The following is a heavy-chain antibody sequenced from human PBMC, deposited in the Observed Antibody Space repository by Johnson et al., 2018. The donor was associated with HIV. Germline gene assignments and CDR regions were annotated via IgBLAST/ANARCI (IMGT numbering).Heavy chain of an antibody. Sequence: VQLVESGGGLVRPGGSLRLSCVASTFTFSGYNMAWIRQAPGKGLECLSYISSSGYSTYYTDSVKGRFTISRDNAKKSLFLQMNSLRAEDTAVYYCARGGSDVFDIWGRGTMVTVSS. CDR1: TFTFSGYN. J-gene: IGHJ3*02. V-gene: IGHV3-11*04. D-gene: IGHD3-16*01. CDR3: ARGGSDVFDI. CDR2: ISSSGYST.